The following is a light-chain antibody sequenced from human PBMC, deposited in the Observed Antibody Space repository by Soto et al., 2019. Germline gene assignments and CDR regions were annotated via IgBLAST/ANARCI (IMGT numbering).Light chain of an antibody. Sequence: QSVLTQPPSASGTPGQRVTISCSGNSSNIGSNTVNWYQQLPGTAPKLLTYTNNQRPSGVPDRFSGSKSGTSASLAISGLQSEDEADYYCAAWDDTLNGVVFGGGTKLTVL. CDR3: AAWDDTLNGVV. CDR2: TNN. V-gene: IGLV1-44*01. CDR1: SSNIGSNT. J-gene: IGLJ2*01.